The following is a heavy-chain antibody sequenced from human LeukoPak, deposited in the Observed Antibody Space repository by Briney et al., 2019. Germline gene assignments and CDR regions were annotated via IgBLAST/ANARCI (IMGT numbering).Heavy chain of an antibody. V-gene: IGHV3-23*01. Sequence: GGSLRLSCAASGXTFSSYAMTWVRQAPGKGLEWVSGITGSGGGTVYADSVKGRFTLSRDNSKNTLYLQMNSLRAEDTAVYYCAKHGGFYLDYWGQGTLVTVSS. J-gene: IGHJ4*02. CDR3: AKHGGFYLDY. CDR1: GXTFSSYA. CDR2: ITGSGGGT. D-gene: IGHD4-23*01.